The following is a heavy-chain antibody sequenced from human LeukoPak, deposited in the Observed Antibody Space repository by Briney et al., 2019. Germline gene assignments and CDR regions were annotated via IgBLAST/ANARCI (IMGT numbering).Heavy chain of an antibody. CDR3: ASHRRSAVLDPNLVVY. CDR1: GFTFSNYA. D-gene: IGHD4/OR15-4a*01. Sequence: PGGSLRLSCAASGFTFSNYALNWVRQAPGKGLEWVSAISGNGASTYYADSVKGRFTISRDSSKNILYLQMNSLRAEDTAIYYCASHRRSAVLDPNLVVYWGQGTQVTVSS. J-gene: IGHJ4*02. CDR2: ISGNGAST. V-gene: IGHV3-23*01.